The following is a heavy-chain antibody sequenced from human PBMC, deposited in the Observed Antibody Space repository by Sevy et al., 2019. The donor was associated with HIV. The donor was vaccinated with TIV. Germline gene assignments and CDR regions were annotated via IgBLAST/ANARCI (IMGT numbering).Heavy chain of an antibody. D-gene: IGHD2-2*01. V-gene: IGHV3-21*01. CDR1: GFTLNKYA. CDR3: VRDGGCSTTKCLLYFDY. CDR2: ISTSTTCI. Sequence: GGSLRLSCAASGFTLNKYAMNWVRQAPGKGLEWVSSISTSTTCIYYADSVKGRFTISRDNAKNSLYLQMNRLRAEDTAVYYCVRDGGCSTTKCLLYFDYWGQGTLVTVSS. J-gene: IGHJ4*02.